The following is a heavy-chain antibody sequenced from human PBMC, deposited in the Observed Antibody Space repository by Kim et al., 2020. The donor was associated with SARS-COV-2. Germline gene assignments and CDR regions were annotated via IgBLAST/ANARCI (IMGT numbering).Heavy chain of an antibody. V-gene: IGHV3-30*07. J-gene: IGHJ6*02. Sequence: RFTISRDNSKNTLYLQMNSLRAEDTAVYYCARDGSRERERGYYYYYGMDVWGQGTTVTVSS. CDR3: ARDGSRERERGYYYYYGMDV. D-gene: IGHD3-10*01.